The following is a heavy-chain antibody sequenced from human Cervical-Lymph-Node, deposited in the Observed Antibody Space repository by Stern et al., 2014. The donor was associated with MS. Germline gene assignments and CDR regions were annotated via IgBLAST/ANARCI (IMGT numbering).Heavy chain of an antibody. J-gene: IGHJ4*02. D-gene: IGHD6-6*01. CDR1: GGTFNTNV. CDR3: ARAAYSTSSYNY. Sequence: QLVQSGAEVKKPGSSVKVSCKASGGTFNTNVISWVRQAPGQGLEWMGGIIPIFGTALYAQKFQGRVTITANESPRAGYMDLSSLRSEDTAVYSWARAAYSTSSYNYWGQGTLVIVSS. V-gene: IGHV1-69*01. CDR2: IIPIFGTA.